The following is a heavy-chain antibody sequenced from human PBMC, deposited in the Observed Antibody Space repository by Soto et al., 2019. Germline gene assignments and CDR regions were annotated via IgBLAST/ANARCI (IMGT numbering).Heavy chain of an antibody. CDR1: GYSFTDIW. V-gene: IGHV5-51*01. Sequence: EVQLVPSGAEVKKPGESLKISCKASGYSFTDIWIGWVRQMPGKGLEWMGVIYPGDSDTRYSPSFQGQVSISADKSIRIAYLQWSSLKASDTAMYYCVATYGDYLDYWGQGTLVTVSS. D-gene: IGHD4-17*01. CDR2: IYPGDSDT. J-gene: IGHJ4*02. CDR3: VATYGDYLDY.